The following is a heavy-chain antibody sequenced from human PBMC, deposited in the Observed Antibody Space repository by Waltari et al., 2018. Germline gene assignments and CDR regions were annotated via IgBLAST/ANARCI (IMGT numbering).Heavy chain of an antibody. D-gene: IGHD4-17*01. J-gene: IGHJ6*03. V-gene: IGHV4-30-4*01. CDR2: IYHRGET. CDR1: GGSINSGTYY. CDR3: ARSTVTTDDYYYYYMDV. Sequence: QVQLQESGPGLVKPSQTLSLTCTVSGGSINSGTYYWSWIRQSPGKRLSWIGYIYHRGETYYNSSLQIGITTSVATSRSQFALKLASVTAADSAMYYCARSTVTTDDYYYYYMDVWGKGTTVTISS.